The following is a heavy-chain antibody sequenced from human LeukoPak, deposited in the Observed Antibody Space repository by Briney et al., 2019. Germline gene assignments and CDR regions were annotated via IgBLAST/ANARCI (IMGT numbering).Heavy chain of an antibody. CDR1: GYTFTAYY. V-gene: IGHV1-2*02. CDR3: ARAPTYYYDSSGYYIDY. Sequence: ASVKVSCKASGYTFTAYYIHWVRQAPGQGLEWMGWINPNSDGTNYAQKFHGRVTVTRDTSISTAYMELSRMRSDDTAVYYCARAPTYYYDSSGYYIDYWGQGTLVTVSS. J-gene: IGHJ4*02. D-gene: IGHD3-22*01. CDR2: INPNSDGT.